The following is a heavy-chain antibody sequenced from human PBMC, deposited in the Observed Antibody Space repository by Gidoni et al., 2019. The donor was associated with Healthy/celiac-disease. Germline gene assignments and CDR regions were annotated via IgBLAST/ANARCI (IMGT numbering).Heavy chain of an antibody. CDR1: GYTFTSYD. V-gene: IGHV1-8*01. CDR2: MNPSSGNT. CDR3: ARGRHDYGDSRDFDY. Sequence: QVQLVQSGAEVKKPGASVKVSCQASGYTFTSYDINWVRQATGQGLEWMGWMNPSSGNTGYAQKFQGRVTMTRNTSISTAYMELSSLRSEDTAVYYCARGRHDYGDSRDFDYWGQGTLVTVSS. D-gene: IGHD4-17*01. J-gene: IGHJ4*02.